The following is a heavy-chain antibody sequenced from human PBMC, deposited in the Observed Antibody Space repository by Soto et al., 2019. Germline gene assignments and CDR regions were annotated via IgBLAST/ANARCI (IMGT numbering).Heavy chain of an antibody. Sequence: QVHLVESGGGVVQPGKSLRLSCAASGFTFAGYGMHWVRQAPGKGLEWVAVIWNDGNKKYYADSVKGRFTISRDNAQNPLYLQMDSWRAEDTAVYSCARVKGVGWGIFDSWGPGTLFTVSS. CDR2: IWNDGNKK. CDR1: GFTFAGYG. D-gene: IGHD6-19*01. V-gene: IGHV3-33*01. CDR3: ARVKGVGWGIFDS. J-gene: IGHJ4*02.